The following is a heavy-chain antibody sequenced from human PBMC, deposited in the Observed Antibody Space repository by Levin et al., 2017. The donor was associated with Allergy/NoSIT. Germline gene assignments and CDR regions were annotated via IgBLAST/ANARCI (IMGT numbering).Heavy chain of an antibody. V-gene: IGHV3-23*01. CDR1: GFTFSNYA. CDR3: AKDMSLRCNGGSCFSFDY. J-gene: IGHJ4*02. CDR2: ISGSGRNT. D-gene: IGHD2-15*01. Sequence: GGSLRLSCAASGFTFSNYAMSWVRQAPGKGLEWVSTISGSGRNTYYADSVKGRFTISRDNSKNTLYLQMDSLRAEDTALYYCAKDMSLRCNGGSCFSFDYWGQGTLVTVSS.